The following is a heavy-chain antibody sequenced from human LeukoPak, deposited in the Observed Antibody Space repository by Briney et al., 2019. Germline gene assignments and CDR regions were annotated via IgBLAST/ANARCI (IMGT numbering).Heavy chain of an antibody. J-gene: IGHJ4*02. CDR2: IQNDGSDK. V-gene: IGHV3-30*02. Sequence: SGGSLRLSCAASGINFRSSGMHWVRQAPGKGLEWVTFIQNDGSDKYYAASVKGRFTISRDNSKNTVYLHMASLRAYDTALYYCGRGGGRAVPGRFDQWGQGTLVTVSS. D-gene: IGHD6-13*01. CDR3: GRGGGRAVPGRFDQ. CDR1: GINFRSSG.